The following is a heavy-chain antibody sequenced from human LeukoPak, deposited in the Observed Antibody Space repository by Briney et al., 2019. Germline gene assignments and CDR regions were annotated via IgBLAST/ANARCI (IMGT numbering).Heavy chain of an antibody. CDR1: GFTVSSNY. J-gene: IGHJ5*02. D-gene: IGHD3-3*01. CDR2: IYSGGST. Sequence: GGSLRLSCAASGFTVSSNYMSWVRQAPGKGLEWVSVIYSGGSTYYADSVKGRFTISRDNSKNTLYLQMNSLRAEDTAVYYCARGPLITIFGVARRGNWFDPWGQGTLVTVSS. CDR3: ARGPLITIFGVARRGNWFDP. V-gene: IGHV3-53*01.